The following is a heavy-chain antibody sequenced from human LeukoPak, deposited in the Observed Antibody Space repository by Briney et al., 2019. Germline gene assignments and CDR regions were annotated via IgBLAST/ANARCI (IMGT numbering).Heavy chain of an antibody. D-gene: IGHD5-12*01. CDR3: VREGSGYDPLFDY. J-gene: IGHJ4*02. Sequence: PGGSLRLSCAASGFTFSNYNMNWVRQAPGKGLEWVSYISSSSSTMYYADSVKGRFTISRDNAKNSLYLQMNSLRVEDTAVYYCVREGSGYDPLFDYWGQGTLVTVSS. V-gene: IGHV3-48*04. CDR1: GFTFSNYN. CDR2: ISSSSSTM.